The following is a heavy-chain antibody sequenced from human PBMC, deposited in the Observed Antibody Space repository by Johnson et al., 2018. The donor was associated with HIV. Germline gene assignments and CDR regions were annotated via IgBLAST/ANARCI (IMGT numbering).Heavy chain of an antibody. CDR1: GFTFSSYW. Sequence: VQLVESGGGLVQPGGSLRLSCAASGFTFSSYWMSCVRQAPGKGLEWVANIKQDGSEKYYVDSLKGRFTISRDNAKNSLYLQMNSLRAEDTAVYYCATFGGGSFHAFDIWGQGTMVTVSS. D-gene: IGHD1-26*01. CDR2: IKQDGSEK. V-gene: IGHV3-7*03. CDR3: ATFGGGSFHAFDI. J-gene: IGHJ3*02.